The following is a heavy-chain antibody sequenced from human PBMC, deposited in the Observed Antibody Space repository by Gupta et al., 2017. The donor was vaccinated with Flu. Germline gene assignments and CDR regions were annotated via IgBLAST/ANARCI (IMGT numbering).Heavy chain of an antibody. D-gene: IGHD2-21*02. V-gene: IGHV3-23*01. CDR1: RFTFSGYA. CDR3: AKDQYGGNSGVLDY. Sequence: EVQLLESGGGLVQPGGSLRLSCAASRFTFSGYAMSWVRQAPGKGLEWFSAIRGSGDSTYYADSVKGRFTISRDNSKNTLYLQMNSLRAEDTAVYYCAKDQYGGNSGVLDYWGQGTLVSVAS. J-gene: IGHJ4*02. CDR2: IRGSGDST.